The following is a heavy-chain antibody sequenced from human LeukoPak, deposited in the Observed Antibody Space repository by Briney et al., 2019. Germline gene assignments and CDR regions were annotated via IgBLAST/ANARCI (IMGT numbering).Heavy chain of an antibody. CDR3: AKVEYYYDSSGYYPWYFDY. J-gene: IGHJ4*02. D-gene: IGHD3-22*01. CDR2: ISGSGGST. Sequence: PGGSLRLSCAASGFTFSSYGMHWVRQAPGKGLEWVSAISGSGGSTYYADSVKGRFTISRDNSKNTLYLQMNSLRAEDTAVYYCAKVEYYYDSSGYYPWYFDYWGQGTLVTVSS. CDR1: GFTFSSYG. V-gene: IGHV3-23*01.